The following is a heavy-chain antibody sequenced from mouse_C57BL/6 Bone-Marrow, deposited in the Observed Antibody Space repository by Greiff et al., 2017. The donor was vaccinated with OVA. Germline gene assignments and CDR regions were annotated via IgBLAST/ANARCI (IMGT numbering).Heavy chain of an antibody. V-gene: IGHV1-64*01. CDR2: IHPNSGST. CDR1: GYSFTSSW. Sequence: QVQLQQPGAELVKPGASVTLSCTASGYSFTSSWMHCMMPRPGQGLEWIGMIHPNSGSTNYNEKFKSKATLTVDKSSSTAYMQLSSLTSEDSAVYYCAREVYYAMDYWGQGTSVTVSS. CDR3: AREVYYAMDY. J-gene: IGHJ4*01.